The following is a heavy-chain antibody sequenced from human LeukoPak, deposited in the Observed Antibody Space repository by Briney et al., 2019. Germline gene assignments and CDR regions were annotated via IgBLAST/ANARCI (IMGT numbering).Heavy chain of an antibody. D-gene: IGHD6-19*01. J-gene: IGHJ6*02. CDR3: ARGESGWYYYYYGMDV. V-gene: IGHV3-33*08. CDR2: IWYDGSNK. CDR1: GFALSSHW. Sequence: GGSLRLSCAASGFALSSHWMTWVRQVPGRGPEWVAVIWYDGSNKYYADSVKGRFTISRDNSKNTLYLRMNSLRAEDTAVYYCARGESGWYYYYYGMDVWGQGTTVTVSS.